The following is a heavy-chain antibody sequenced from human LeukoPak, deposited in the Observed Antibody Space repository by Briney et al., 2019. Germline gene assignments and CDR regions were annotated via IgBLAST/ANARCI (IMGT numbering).Heavy chain of an antibody. Sequence: PGGSLRPSCAALGLTLSTNAMSWGRQAPGKGRGWGSSISGSAGSTSYDHSVKGRFTISRDNSKNTLYLKMNSLRAEDTAVYYWSKDGGDLAHGSWGQRTLVTVSS. D-gene: IGHD3-16*01. CDR3: SKDGGDLAHGS. J-gene: IGHJ5*02. V-gene: IGHV3-23*01. CDR2: ISGSAGST. CDR1: GLTLSTNA.